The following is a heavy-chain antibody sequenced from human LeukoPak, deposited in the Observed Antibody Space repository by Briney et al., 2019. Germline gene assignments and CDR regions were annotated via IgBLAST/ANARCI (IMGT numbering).Heavy chain of an antibody. Sequence: PGGSPRLSCEASGITFSDAWMSWVRQVPGKGLEWIALLKSKTDGETSDNAAPVKGRFTVSRNDAENTLFLQMDSLKIDDTAVYYCIANLDYWGQGTLVTVSS. D-gene: IGHD1-1*01. J-gene: IGHJ4*02. V-gene: IGHV3-15*01. CDR3: IANLDY. CDR1: GITFSDAW. CDR2: LKSKTDGETS.